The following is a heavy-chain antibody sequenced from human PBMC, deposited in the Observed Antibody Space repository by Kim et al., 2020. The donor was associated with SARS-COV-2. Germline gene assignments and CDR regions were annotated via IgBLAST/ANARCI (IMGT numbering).Heavy chain of an antibody. V-gene: IGHV3-9*01. Sequence: GGSLRLSCAASGFTFGDYAMHWVRQAPGKGLEWVSGISWNTNRIGYADSVKGRFTISRDNAKNSLYLQMNSLRAEDTALYYCAKNLVATNYYYYGMDVWGQGTTVTVSS. CDR2: ISWNTNRI. CDR1: GFTFGDYA. J-gene: IGHJ6*02. CDR3: AKNLVATNYYYYGMDV. D-gene: IGHD2-15*01.